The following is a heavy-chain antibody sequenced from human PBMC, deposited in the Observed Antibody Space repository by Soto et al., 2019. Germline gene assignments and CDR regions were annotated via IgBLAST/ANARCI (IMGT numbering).Heavy chain of an antibody. CDR2: IWYDGSDK. D-gene: IGHD4-17*01. Sequence: QVQLVESGGGVVQPGRSLRLSCAASGFTFSSYGMHWVRQAPGKGLEWVAVIWYDGSDKYYADSVKGRFTIARDNSKNTLYLQMNSLRAEDTAVYYCSWATYGDQIGYWGQGTMVTVSS. CDR3: SWATYGDQIGY. CDR1: GFTFSSYG. J-gene: IGHJ4*02. V-gene: IGHV3-33*01.